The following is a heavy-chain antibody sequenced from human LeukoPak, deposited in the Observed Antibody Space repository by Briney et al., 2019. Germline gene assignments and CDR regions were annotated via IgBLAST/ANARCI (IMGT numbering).Heavy chain of an antibody. V-gene: IGHV3-21*01. J-gene: IGHJ4*02. D-gene: IGHD2-21*02. CDR2: ISRGGTNI. Sequence: GGSLRLSCVASGFTFTNYTMNWVRQAPGKGLEWVASISRGGTNIYYADSVKGRFVISRDDSNNSLILQMNSLTAEDSAVYYCARDRIVVVTAAFDFWGQGTLVTVSS. CDR1: GFTFTNYT. CDR3: ARDRIVVVTAAFDF.